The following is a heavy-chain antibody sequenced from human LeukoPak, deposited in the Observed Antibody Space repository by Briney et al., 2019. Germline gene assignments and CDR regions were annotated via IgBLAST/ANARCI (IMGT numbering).Heavy chain of an antibody. CDR2: IGNSDTIT. V-gene: IGHV3-48*03. CDR3: ARDGTVAY. Sequence: PGGSLRLSCAASGFTFSNYEMNWVRQAPGKGLDWISYIGNSDTITYYADSVKGRFTISRDNAKNSLYLQMNSLRAEDTAVYYCARDGTVAYWGQGTLVTVSS. D-gene: IGHD4-23*01. J-gene: IGHJ1*01. CDR1: GFTFSNYE.